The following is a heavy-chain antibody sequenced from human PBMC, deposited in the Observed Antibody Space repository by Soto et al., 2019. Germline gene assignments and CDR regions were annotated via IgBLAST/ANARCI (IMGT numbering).Heavy chain of an antibody. J-gene: IGHJ6*03. CDR3: ARAVLYDVDYYYYYMDV. CDR2: IIPILGIA. V-gene: IGHV1-69*02. CDR1: GGTFSSYT. D-gene: IGHD2-2*02. Sequence: QVQLVQSGAEVKKPGSSVKVSCKASGGTFSSYTISWVRQAPGQGLEWMGRIIPILGIANYAQKFQGRVTITADKSTSTAYMELSSLRSEDTAVYYCARAVLYDVDYYYYYMDVWGKGTTVTVSS.